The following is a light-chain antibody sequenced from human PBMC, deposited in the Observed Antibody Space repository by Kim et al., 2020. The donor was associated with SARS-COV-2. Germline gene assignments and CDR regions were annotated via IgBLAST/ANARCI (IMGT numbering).Light chain of an antibody. CDR3: NSRDSSTNHLV. CDR2: GKN. V-gene: IGLV3-19*01. CDR1: SLRNYY. Sequence: ALGQPVRITCQGDSLRNYYASWYQQKPGQAPVVVIYGKNNRLSGIPDRFSGSTSGNTASLTITGAQAEDESVYYCNSRDSSTNHLVFGGGTKLTVL. J-gene: IGLJ2*01.